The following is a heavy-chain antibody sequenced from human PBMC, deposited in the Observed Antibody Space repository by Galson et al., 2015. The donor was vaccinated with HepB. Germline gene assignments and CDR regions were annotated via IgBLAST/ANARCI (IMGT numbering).Heavy chain of an antibody. V-gene: IGHV3-66*01. CDR3: ARAYGDYDVEYYFDY. CDR1: GFTVSSNY. CDR2: IYSGGST. J-gene: IGHJ4*02. Sequence: SLRLSCAASGFTVSSNYMSWVRQAPGKGLEWVSVIYSGGSTYYADSVKGRFTISRDNSKNTLYLQMNSLRAEDTAVYYCARAYGDYDVEYYFDYWGQGTLVTVSS. D-gene: IGHD4-17*01.